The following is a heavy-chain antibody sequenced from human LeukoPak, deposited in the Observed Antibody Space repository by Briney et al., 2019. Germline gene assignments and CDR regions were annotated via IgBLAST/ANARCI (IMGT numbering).Heavy chain of an antibody. Sequence: ASVKVSCKASGYTFTSYDINWVRQATGQGLEWMGWMNPNSGNTGYAQKFQGRVTMTRNTSISTAYMELSSLRSEDTAVYYCARGRGYYYDSSGYLYYWGQGTLVTVSS. CDR3: ARGRGYYYDSSGYLYY. J-gene: IGHJ4*02. CDR2: MNPNSGNT. V-gene: IGHV1-8*01. CDR1: GYTFTSYD. D-gene: IGHD3-22*01.